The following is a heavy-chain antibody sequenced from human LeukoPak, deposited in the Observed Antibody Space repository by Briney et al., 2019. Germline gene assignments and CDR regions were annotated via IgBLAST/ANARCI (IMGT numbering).Heavy chain of an antibody. D-gene: IGHD3-9*01. CDR3: ARQNYDILTGSSGMDV. J-gene: IGHJ6*02. V-gene: IGHV4-59*08. Sequence: SETLSLTCTVSGGSISSYYWSWIRQPPGKGLEWIRYIYYSGSTNYNPSLKSRVTISVDTSKNQFSLKPSSVTAADTAVYYCARQNYDILTGSSGMDVWGQGTTVTVSS. CDR1: GGSISSYY. CDR2: IYYSGST.